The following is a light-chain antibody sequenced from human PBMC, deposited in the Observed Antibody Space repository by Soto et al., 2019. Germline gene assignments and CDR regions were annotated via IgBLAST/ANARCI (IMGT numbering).Light chain of an antibody. J-gene: IGLJ1*01. CDR3: SSYAGSNNFV. CDR1: SSDVGGYSY. V-gene: IGLV2-8*01. CDR2: EVT. Sequence: HSALTQPPSASGSPGQSVTISCTGSSSDVGGYSYVSWYQQHPGKAPKLMIYEVTKRPSGVPDRFSASKSGNTASLTVSGLQAEDEADYYCSSYAGSNNFVFGTGTKLTVL.